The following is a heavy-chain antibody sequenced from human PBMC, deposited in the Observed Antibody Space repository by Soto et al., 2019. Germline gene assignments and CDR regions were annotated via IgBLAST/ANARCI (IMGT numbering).Heavy chain of an antibody. CDR2: INPNSGGT. V-gene: IGHV1-2*04. CDR3: ARSQGLTTSVAGTNYYYGMDV. J-gene: IGHJ6*02. CDR1: GYTFTGYY. D-gene: IGHD6-19*01. Sequence: QVQLVQSGAEVKRPGASVKVSCKASGYTFTGYYMHWVRQAPGQGLEWMGWINPNSGGTNYAQKFQGWVTMTRDTSISTAYMELSRLRSDDTAVYYCARSQGLTTSVAGTNYYYGMDVWGQGTTVTVSS.